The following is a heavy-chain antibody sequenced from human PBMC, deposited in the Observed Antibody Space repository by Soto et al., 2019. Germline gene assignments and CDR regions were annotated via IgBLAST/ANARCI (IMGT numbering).Heavy chain of an antibody. D-gene: IGHD2-2*01. V-gene: IGHV1-69*08. J-gene: IGHJ6*02. Sequence: QVQLVQSGAEVKKPGSSVKVSCKASGGTFSRYSITWVRQAPGHGLEWIGRIIPIFGIASYAQKVQGRVPRPQADSTSTAYMRLSSLRSDDTAVYYCAREDRDRETGLVPAAIDGMDVWGQGTTVTVSS. CDR2: IIPIFGIA. CDR1: GGTFSRYS. CDR3: AREDRDRETGLVPAAIDGMDV.